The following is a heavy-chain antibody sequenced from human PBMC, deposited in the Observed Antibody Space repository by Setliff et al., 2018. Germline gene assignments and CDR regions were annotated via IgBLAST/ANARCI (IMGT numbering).Heavy chain of an antibody. CDR3: ARGGMAAAGRKGVFEY. V-gene: IGHV1-46*01. CDR1: GYSFTGYY. Sequence: ASVKVSCKASGYSFTGYYMHWVRQAPGQGLEWMGIIHTGGGSASYAQKFQGRVTMTSDTSTSTLYMEVNSVRSDDTAIYYCARGGMAAAGRKGVFEYWGQGAQVTAPQ. D-gene: IGHD6-13*01. J-gene: IGHJ4*02. CDR2: IHTGGGSA.